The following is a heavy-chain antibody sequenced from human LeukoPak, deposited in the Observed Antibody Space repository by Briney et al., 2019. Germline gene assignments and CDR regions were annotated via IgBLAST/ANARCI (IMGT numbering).Heavy chain of an antibody. V-gene: IGHV3-7*03. CDR3: AYSRSSLAAGY. CDR2: IKEDGSGK. D-gene: IGHD2-15*01. J-gene: IGHJ4*02. Sequence: GGSLRLSCAASGFSFSSFWLGWVRQAPEKGLEWVANIKEDGSGKYCVDSVRGRFTISRDNAKKSLYLQMSSLRAEDTAVYYCAYSRSSLAAGYWGQGTPVTVSS. CDR1: GFSFSSFW.